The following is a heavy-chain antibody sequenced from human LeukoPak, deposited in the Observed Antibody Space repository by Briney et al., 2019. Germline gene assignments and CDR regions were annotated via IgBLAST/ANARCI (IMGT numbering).Heavy chain of an antibody. CDR2: INPDGGNT. CDR1: GYTFTNSS. J-gene: IGHJ3*01. CDR3: ARIRDGYNDAYDL. D-gene: IGHD5-24*01. V-gene: IGHV1-46*01. Sequence: ASVKVSCKASGYTFTNSSIHWVRQAPGQVLEWMGLINPDGGNTNYAQNFQGRATLTRDTSTSTVYMELSSLRSEDTAIYNCARIRDGYNDAYDLWGQGIVVTVPS.